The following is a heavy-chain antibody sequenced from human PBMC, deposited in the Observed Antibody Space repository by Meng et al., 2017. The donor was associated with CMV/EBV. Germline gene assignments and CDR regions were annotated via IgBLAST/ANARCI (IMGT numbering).Heavy chain of an antibody. D-gene: IGHD2-2*01. Sequence: ASVKVSCKASGYTFTGYYMHWVRQAPGQGLEWMGWINPNRGGTNYAQKFQGRVTMTRDTSISTAYMELSRLRSDDTAVYYCARVVPAAIGTIDYWGQGTLVTVSS. V-gene: IGHV1-2*02. CDR1: GYTFTGYY. J-gene: IGHJ4*02. CDR3: ARVVPAAIGTIDY. CDR2: INPNRGGT.